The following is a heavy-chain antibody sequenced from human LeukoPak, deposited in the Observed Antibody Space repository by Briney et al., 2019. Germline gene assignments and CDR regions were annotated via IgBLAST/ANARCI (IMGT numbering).Heavy chain of an antibody. V-gene: IGHV3-7*01. Sequence: GGSLLLSCAASGFTFSTYWMSWVRPAPGKGLEWVADINQDGSGKYYVDFVKGRFTISRDDAKNSLYLQMNSLRAEDTAVYYCARDGRWREQLVGSYYYYMDVWGKGTTVTVSS. D-gene: IGHD6-13*01. J-gene: IGHJ6*03. CDR3: ARDGRWREQLVGSYYYYMDV. CDR2: INQDGSGK. CDR1: GFTFSTYW.